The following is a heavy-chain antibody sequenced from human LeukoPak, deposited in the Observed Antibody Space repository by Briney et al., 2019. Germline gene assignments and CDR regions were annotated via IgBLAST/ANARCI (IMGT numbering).Heavy chain of an antibody. CDR3: AKDLTAMARGYYYYYMDV. CDR2: IYSGGST. J-gene: IGHJ6*03. Sequence: GGSLRLSCAASGFTVSSNYMSWVRQAPGKGLEWVSIIYSGGSTFYADSVKGRFTISRDNSKNTLYLQMNSLRAEDTAVYYCAKDLTAMARGYYYYYMDVWGKGTTVTIS. D-gene: IGHD5-18*01. V-gene: IGHV3-53*01. CDR1: GFTVSSNY.